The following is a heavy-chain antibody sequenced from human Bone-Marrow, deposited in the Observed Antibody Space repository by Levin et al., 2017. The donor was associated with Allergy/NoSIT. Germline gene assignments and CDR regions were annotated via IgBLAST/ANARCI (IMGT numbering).Heavy chain of an antibody. V-gene: IGHV5-51*01. J-gene: IGHJ6*02. CDR2: IYPGDSDA. CDR3: ARGGSSCNGVQPTLKNNFYYYALEG. D-gene: IGHD3-10*01. Sequence: GESLKISCKGSGYTFSRYWIAWVRQMPGKGLEWMGIIYPGDSDAKYSPSFQGRVTISADTSINTAYLQWSNLKASDTAMYYCARGGSSCNGVQPTLKNNFYYYALEGWGQGTTVIVSS. CDR1: GYTFSRYW.